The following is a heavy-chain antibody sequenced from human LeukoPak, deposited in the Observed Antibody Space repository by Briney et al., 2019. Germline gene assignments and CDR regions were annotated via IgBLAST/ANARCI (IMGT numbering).Heavy chain of an antibody. CDR2: INTNTEKP. CDR1: GYTFTSYT. Sequence: ASVKVSCKASGYTFTSYTMNWVRQAPGQGLEWMGCINTNTEKPTYAQGSTGRFVFSLDTSVSTAYLQISSLKAEDTAVYYCARGMSNSPYYFYYYMDVWGKGTTVTVSS. J-gene: IGHJ6*03. V-gene: IGHV7-4-1*02. D-gene: IGHD1-1*01. CDR3: ARGMSNSPYYFYYYMDV.